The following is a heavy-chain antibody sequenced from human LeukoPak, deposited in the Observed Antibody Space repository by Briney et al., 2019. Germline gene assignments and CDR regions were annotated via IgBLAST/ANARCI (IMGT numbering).Heavy chain of an antibody. V-gene: IGHV4-59*08. CDR3: ARGTLGYCSGGSCYGMDV. CDR1: GGSISSYY. D-gene: IGHD2-15*01. J-gene: IGHJ6*02. Sequence: SETLSLTCTVSGGSISSYYWSWIRQPPGKGLEWIGYIYYSGSTNYNPSLKSRVTISVDTSKNQFSLKLSSVTAADTAVYYCARGTLGYCSGGSCYGMDVWGQGTTVTVSS. CDR2: IYYSGST.